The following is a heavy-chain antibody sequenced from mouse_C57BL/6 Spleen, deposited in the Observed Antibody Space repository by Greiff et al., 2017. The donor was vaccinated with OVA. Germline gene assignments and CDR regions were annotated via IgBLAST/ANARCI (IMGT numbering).Heavy chain of an antibody. Sequence: VQLQQSGAELARPGASVKLSCKASGYTFTSYGISWVKQRTGQGLEWIGEIYPRSGNTYYNEKVKGKATLTADKSSSTAYMELRSLTSEDSAVYFCARGGYGSSNYFDYWGQGTTLTVSS. D-gene: IGHD1-1*01. CDR3: ARGGYGSSNYFDY. V-gene: IGHV1-81*01. CDR2: IYPRSGNT. J-gene: IGHJ2*01. CDR1: GYTFTSYG.